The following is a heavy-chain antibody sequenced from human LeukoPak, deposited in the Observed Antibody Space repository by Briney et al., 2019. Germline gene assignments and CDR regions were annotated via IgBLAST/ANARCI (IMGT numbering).Heavy chain of an antibody. D-gene: IGHD2-2*01. CDR1: GGSINSGDCY. Sequence: SETLSLTCTVSGGSINSGDCYWSWIRQPPGKGLEWIGYIYYTGSTYYNPSLKSRVTISVDTSKNQFSLKLSSVTAADTAVYYCARYCSSTRCYDLAFDIWGQGTMVTVSS. V-gene: IGHV4-30-4*01. J-gene: IGHJ3*02. CDR3: ARYCSSTRCYDLAFDI. CDR2: IYYTGST.